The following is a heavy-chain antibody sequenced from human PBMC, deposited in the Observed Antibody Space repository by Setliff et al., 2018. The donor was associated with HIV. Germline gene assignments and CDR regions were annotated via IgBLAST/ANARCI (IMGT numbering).Heavy chain of an antibody. V-gene: IGHV3-30*04. CDR3: ARGPVILRYFDWSDTIGWFDP. D-gene: IGHD3-9*01. J-gene: IGHJ5*02. CDR1: GFTFSSYA. Sequence: GGSLRLSCAASGFTFSSYAMHWVRQAPGKGLEWVAVISYDGSNKYYADSVKGRFTISRDNSKNTLYLQMNSLRAEDTAVYYCARGPVILRYFDWSDTIGWFDPWGQGTLVTVSS. CDR2: ISYDGSNK.